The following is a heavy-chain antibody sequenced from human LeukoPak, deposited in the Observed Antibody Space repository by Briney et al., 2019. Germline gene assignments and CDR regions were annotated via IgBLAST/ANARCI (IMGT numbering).Heavy chain of an antibody. CDR2: IYYSGST. Sequence: PSETLSLTCTVSGGSISSYYWSWIRQPPGKGLEWIGYIYYSGSTNYNPSLKSRVTISVDTSKNQFSLKLSSVTAADTAVYYCAREAPPPSYGSGSYYQKPHFDYWGQGTLVTVSS. D-gene: IGHD3-10*01. V-gene: IGHV4-59*12. J-gene: IGHJ4*02. CDR1: GGSISSYY. CDR3: AREAPPPSYGSGSYYQKPHFDY.